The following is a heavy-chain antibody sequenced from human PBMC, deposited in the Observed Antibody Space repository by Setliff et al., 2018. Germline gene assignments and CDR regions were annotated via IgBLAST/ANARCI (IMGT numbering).Heavy chain of an antibody. Sequence: HPGGSLRLSCAASGFTFSTYSMSWARQAPGKGLVWVSRINSDGSSTSYADSVKGRFTISRDNAKNTLYLQMNSLRAEDTAVYYCARDGGLLQFLEWSRSYMDVWGKGTTVTVSS. CDR1: GFTFSTYS. CDR3: ARDGGLLQFLEWSRSYMDV. V-gene: IGHV3-74*01. J-gene: IGHJ6*03. D-gene: IGHD3-3*01. CDR2: INSDGSST.